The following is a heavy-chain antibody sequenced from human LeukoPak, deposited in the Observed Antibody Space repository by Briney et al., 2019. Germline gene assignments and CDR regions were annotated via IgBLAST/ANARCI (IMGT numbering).Heavy chain of an antibody. V-gene: IGHV3-21*06. J-gene: IGHJ4*01. D-gene: IGHD6-6*01. Sequence: GGSLRLSCVASGFSFSTYSMNWVCQAPGKGLEWVSSVTGSGTTKYYADSVKGRFVISRDNAKNSLYLQMNSLRAEDTAVYFCARERQLVTDYWGPGTLVTVSS. CDR2: VTGSGTTK. CDR1: GFSFSTYS. CDR3: ARERQLVTDY.